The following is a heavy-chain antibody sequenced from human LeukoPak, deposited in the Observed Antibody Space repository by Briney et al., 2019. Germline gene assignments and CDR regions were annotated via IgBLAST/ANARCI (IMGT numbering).Heavy chain of an antibody. D-gene: IGHD1-14*01. Sequence: PSETLSLTCTVSGGSISSYYWSWIRQPAGKGLEWIGRIYSSGSTNYHPSLKSRVTMSVDTSKNQFSLKLIYVTAADTAVYYCARDRGDNGKESIWAYLDPWGQGTPVTVSS. CDR1: GGSISSYY. V-gene: IGHV4-4*07. CDR2: IYSSGST. J-gene: IGHJ5*02. CDR3: ARDRGDNGKESIWAYLDP.